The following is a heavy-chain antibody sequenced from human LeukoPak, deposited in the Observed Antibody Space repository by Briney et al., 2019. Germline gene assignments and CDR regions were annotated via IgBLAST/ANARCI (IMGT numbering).Heavy chain of an antibody. D-gene: IGHD6-13*01. Sequence: HPGGSLRLSCAASGFTFSSYAMHWVRQAPGKGLEWVAVISYDGSNKYYADSVKGRFTISRDNSKNTLYLQMNSLRAEDTAVYYCARDSPYSQQQLAYYFDYWGQGTLVTVSS. CDR1: GFTFSSYA. CDR3: ARDSPYSQQQLAYYFDY. CDR2: ISYDGSNK. J-gene: IGHJ4*02. V-gene: IGHV3-30*04.